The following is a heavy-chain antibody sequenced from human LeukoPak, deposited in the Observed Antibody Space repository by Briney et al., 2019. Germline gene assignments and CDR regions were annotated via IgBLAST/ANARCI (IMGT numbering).Heavy chain of an antibody. CDR1: GFTFSNYG. J-gene: IGHJ4*02. CDR3: AKDSYYDYVWGSYRYKNQFDY. Sequence: GGSLRLSCAASGFTFSNYGMSWVRQAPGKGLEWVSGMSGSGGSTYYADSVKGRFTISRDNSKNTLYLQMNSLRAEDTAVYYCAKDSYYDYVWGSYRYKNQFDYWGQGTLVTVSS. CDR2: MSGSGGST. V-gene: IGHV3-23*01. D-gene: IGHD3-16*02.